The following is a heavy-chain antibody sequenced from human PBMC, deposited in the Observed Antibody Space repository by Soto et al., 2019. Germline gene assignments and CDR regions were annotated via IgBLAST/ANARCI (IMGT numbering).Heavy chain of an antibody. V-gene: IGHV4-34*01. CDR2: INHSGRN. CDR1: PEYFSTYY. J-gene: IGHJ3*02. Sequence: SETLSLTCTVSPEYFSTYYWNWIRQSPGKGLEWIGEINHSGRNIYNPSLKGRVTMSIDMSKNQLSLKLSSVTAADTAIYYCARGGSSDWQVAVDIWCQGTMVT. CDR3: ARGGSSDWQVAVDI. D-gene: IGHD6-19*01.